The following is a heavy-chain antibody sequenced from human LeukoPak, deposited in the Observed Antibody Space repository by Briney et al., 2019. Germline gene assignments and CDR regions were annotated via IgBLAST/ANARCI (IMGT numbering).Heavy chain of an antibody. V-gene: IGHV4-4*09. CDR2: IYTSGGT. Sequence: SETLSLTCTVSGGSISRYYWSWIRQPPGKGLEWIGYIYTSGGTNYIPSLKGRVTISIDTSKNQFSLKLSSVTAADSAVYYCARLTRLSTSPDRYYLDYWGQGTLVTVSS. J-gene: IGHJ4*02. CDR3: ARLTRLSTSPDRYYLDY. D-gene: IGHD6-6*01. CDR1: GGSISRYY.